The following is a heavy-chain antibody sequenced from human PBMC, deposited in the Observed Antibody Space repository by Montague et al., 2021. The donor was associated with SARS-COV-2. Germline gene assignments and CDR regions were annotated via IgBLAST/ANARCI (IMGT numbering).Heavy chain of an antibody. CDR1: GFTFSSYA. J-gene: IGHJ6*02. D-gene: IGHD3-10*01. CDR2: ISGSGGST. Sequence: SLRLSCAASGFTFSSYAMSWVRQAPGKGLEWVSAISGSGGSTYYADSVKGRFTISRDNSKNTLYLQMNSLRAEDTAVYYCAKDPGITMVRGVLSISMDGWGQGTTVTVSS. CDR3: AKDPGITMVRGVLSISMDG. V-gene: IGHV3-23*01.